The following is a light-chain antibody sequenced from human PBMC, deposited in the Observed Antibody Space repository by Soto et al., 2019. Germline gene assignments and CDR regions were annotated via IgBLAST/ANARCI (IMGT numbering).Light chain of an antibody. CDR3: QQYNDWRT. J-gene: IGKJ1*01. V-gene: IGKV3-15*01. CDR2: DAS. CDR1: QSVSSD. Sequence: EMVMTQFPATLSVSPGERATLSCRASQSVSSDLAWYQQKPGQAPRLLIYDASTRATGISARFSGSGSGTEFTLTISSLQSEDFAVYYCQQYNDWRTFGQGTKVDI.